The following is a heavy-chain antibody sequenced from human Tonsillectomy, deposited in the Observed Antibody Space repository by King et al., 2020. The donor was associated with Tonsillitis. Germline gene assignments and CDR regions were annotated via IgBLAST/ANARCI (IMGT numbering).Heavy chain of an antibody. J-gene: IGHJ3*01. Sequence: VQLVESGVEVKKPGESLKISCKASGYTFTNYWIGWVRQMPGKGLEWMGIIYPGDSDTRYSPPFQGQVTISADKSVTTAYLQWSSLKASDTAMYYCASRPDAFDVWGQGTMVTVSS. V-gene: IGHV5-51*01. CDR2: IYPGDSDT. CDR1: GYTFTNYW. CDR3: ASRPDAFDV.